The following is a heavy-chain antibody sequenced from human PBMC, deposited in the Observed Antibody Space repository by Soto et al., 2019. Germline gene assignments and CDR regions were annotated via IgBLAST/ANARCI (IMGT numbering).Heavy chain of an antibody. CDR2: IVVGSGNT. Sequence: SVKVSCEASGFTFTSSAFQWVRQARGERLEGIGWIVVGSGNTSYAQKFQERVTITRDMSTSAAYMELSSLRSEDTAVYYCAAESPVLRFLEGAYYNYYGIDVWGQGSPLTFSS. CDR1: GFTFTSSA. J-gene: IGHJ6*02. D-gene: IGHD3-3*01. CDR3: AAESPVLRFLEGAYYNYYGIDV. V-gene: IGHV1-58*01.